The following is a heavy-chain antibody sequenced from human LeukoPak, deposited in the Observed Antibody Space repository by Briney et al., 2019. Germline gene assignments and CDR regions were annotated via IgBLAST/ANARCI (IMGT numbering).Heavy chain of an antibody. V-gene: IGHV4-38-2*02. CDR3: AREYESGYSSSWYLPQHYFDY. CDR2: IYHSGST. CDR1: GYSISSGYY. D-gene: IGHD6-13*01. Sequence: SETLSLTCAVSGYSISSGYYWGWIRQPPGKGLEWIGSIYHSGSTYYNPPLKSRVTISVDTSKNQLSLKLSSVTAADTAVYYCAREYESGYSSSWYLPQHYFDYWGQGTLVTVSS. J-gene: IGHJ4*02.